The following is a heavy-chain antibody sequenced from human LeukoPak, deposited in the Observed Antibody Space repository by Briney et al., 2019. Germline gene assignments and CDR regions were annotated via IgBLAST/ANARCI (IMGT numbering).Heavy chain of an antibody. V-gene: IGHV3-7*01. CDR2: IKEHGGET. J-gene: IGHJ4*02. CDR3: ARAPATNEWRCMDY. CDR1: GFTFSTFW. D-gene: IGHD2-8*02. Sequence: GGSLRLSCAASGFTFSTFWMSWVRQAPGKGLEWVANIKEHGGETYYLDSVRGRFTISRDNAKNSLYLQMNSLRAEDTAVYYCARAPATNEWRCMDYWGQGTLVTVSS.